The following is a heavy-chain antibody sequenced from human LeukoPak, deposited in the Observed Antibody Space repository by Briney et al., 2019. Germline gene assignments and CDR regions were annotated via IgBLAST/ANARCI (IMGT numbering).Heavy chain of an antibody. D-gene: IGHD5-18*01. CDR3: AKDRRRNTAYDY. J-gene: IGHJ4*02. Sequence: SGGSLRLSCAASGFTFSIYSMNWVRQAPGKGLEWVSAISGSGGSTYYADSVKGRFTISRDNSKNTLYLQMNSLRAEDTAVYYCAKDRRRNTAYDYWGQGALVTVSS. CDR1: GFTFSIYS. V-gene: IGHV3-23*01. CDR2: ISGSGGST.